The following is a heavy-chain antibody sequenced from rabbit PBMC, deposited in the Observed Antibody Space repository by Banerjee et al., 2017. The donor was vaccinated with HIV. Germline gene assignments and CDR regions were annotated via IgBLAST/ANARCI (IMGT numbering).Heavy chain of an antibody. D-gene: IGHD1-1*01. V-gene: IGHV1S45*01. CDR3: ARDLVAIIGWSFNL. Sequence: QEQLVESRGGLVKPEGSLTLTCTASGFDLSRTSWMCWVRQAPGKGLEWIGCIYTGSGNTYYANWAKGRFTISKTSSTTVTLQMTSLTAADPASYFCARDLVAIIGWSFNLWGPGALVAVS. CDR1: GFDLSRTSW. J-gene: IGHJ4*01. CDR2: IYTGSGNT.